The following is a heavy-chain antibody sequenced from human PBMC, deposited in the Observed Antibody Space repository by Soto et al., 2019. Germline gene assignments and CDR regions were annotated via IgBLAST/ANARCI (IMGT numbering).Heavy chain of an antibody. Sequence: NPXGTLSLTCTVSGFSVATGTYYWSWIRQPPGKRLEWIGKIYYSGTTLYTPSLKNRVTISIDPSRNQFSLKLSSVTAADTAVYFCARIFYYDDTAYYHYFDSWGQGAQVTVSS. J-gene: IGHJ4*02. CDR3: ARIFYYDDTAYYHYFDS. D-gene: IGHD3-22*01. V-gene: IGHV4-61*01. CDR1: GFSVATGTYY. CDR2: IYYSGTT.